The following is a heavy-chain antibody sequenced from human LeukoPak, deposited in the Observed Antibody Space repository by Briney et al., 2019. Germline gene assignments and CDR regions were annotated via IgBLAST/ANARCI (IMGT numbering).Heavy chain of an antibody. CDR2: IYTSGST. CDR3: ARPPPYYYYMDV. Sequence: SQTLSLTCTVSGGSISSGSYYWSWIRQPAGKGLEWIGRIYTSGSTNYNPSLKSRVTISVDTSKNQFSLKLSSVTAADTAVYYCARPPPYYYYMDVWGKGTTVTVSS. V-gene: IGHV4-61*02. J-gene: IGHJ6*03. CDR1: GGSISSGSYY.